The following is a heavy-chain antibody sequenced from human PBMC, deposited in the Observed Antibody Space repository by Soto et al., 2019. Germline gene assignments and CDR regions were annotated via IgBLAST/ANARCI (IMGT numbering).Heavy chain of an antibody. V-gene: IGHV3-23*01. Sequence: EVQLLESGGGLVQPGGSLRLSCTASGFTFSSSAMNWFRQAPGQGLEWVASVSENGGSRGGTYYADSVKGRFTISRDNSKNTLYLQMDSLRGADTAVYYCASAKAVVIAALGIWGQRTMVTVSS. J-gene: IGHJ3*02. CDR3: ASAKAVVIAALGI. CDR1: GFTFSSSA. D-gene: IGHD2-21*01. CDR2: VSENGGSRGGT.